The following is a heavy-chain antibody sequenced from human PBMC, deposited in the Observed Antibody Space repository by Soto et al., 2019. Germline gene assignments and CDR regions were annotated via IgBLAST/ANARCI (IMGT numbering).Heavy chain of an antibody. CDR2: ISYDGSNK. V-gene: IGHV3-30*18. D-gene: IGHD3-9*01. CDR3: AKDYDILTGYATPNYYYYGMDV. J-gene: IGHJ6*02. Sequence: GGSLRLSCATSGFTFSSFGMHWVRQAPGKGLEWVAVISYDGSNKNYANSVKGRFTISRDNSKNTLYLQTNSLRAEDTAVYYCAKDYDILTGYATPNYYYYGMDVWGQGTTVTVSS. CDR1: GFTFSSFG.